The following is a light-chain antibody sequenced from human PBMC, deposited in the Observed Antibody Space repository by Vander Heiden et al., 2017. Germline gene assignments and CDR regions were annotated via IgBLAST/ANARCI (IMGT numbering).Light chain of an antibody. V-gene: IGKV3-20*01. CDR1: QSVRSRH. CDR2: GTS. CDR3: QQFGGHGVFT. Sequence: EDVLTQSPGTLSFSPRERAALSCRASQSVRSRHLAWYQHKPGQAPRLLIYGTSNRATGIPDRLSGSGSETDFTLTISRLQPEDFAVYYCQQFGGHGVFTFGPGTKVDL. J-gene: IGKJ3*01.